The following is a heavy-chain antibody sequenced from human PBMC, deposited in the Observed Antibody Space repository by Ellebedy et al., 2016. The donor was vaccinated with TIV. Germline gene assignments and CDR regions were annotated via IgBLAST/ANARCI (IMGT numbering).Heavy chain of an antibody. CDR2: INPSGGST. CDR3: ARHDSSGYDAFDI. J-gene: IGHJ3*02. Sequence: ASVKVSCKASGYTFTSYYMHWVRQAPGQGLEWMGIINPSGGSTSYAQKFQGRVTMTRDTSTSTVYMELSSLRSEETAVYYCARHDSSGYDAFDIWGQGTMVTVSS. CDR1: GYTFTSYY. V-gene: IGHV1-46*03. D-gene: IGHD3-22*01.